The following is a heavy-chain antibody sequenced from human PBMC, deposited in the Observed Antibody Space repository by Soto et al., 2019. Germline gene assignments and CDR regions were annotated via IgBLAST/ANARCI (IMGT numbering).Heavy chain of an antibody. CDR2: IDNNGGT. CDR1: SDSSSSYK. CDR3: VRQGFGARHGLVDV. J-gene: IGHJ6*02. D-gene: IGHD3-10*01. V-gene: IGHV4-59*08. Sequence: QVQLQESGPGLVKPSETLSLTCTVSSDSSSSYKWSWIRQTPGKGLEWIGYIDNNGGTSYNPSLRSRVTMXXXTXXKQFSLKLSSVTAADTAMYYCVRQGFGARHGLVDVWGQGTTVIVSS.